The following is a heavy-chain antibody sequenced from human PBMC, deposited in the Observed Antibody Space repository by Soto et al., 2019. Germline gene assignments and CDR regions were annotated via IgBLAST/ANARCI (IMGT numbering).Heavy chain of an antibody. Sequence: SGPTLVNPTQTLTLTWTFSGFSLSTSGMCVSWIRQPPGKALEWLALIDWVDDKYYSTSLKTRLTISKDTSKNQVVLTLTNVDPLDTATYYCARMCRGWFDPWGQGTLVTV. CDR2: IDWVDDK. CDR3: ARMCRGWFDP. V-gene: IGHV2-70*01. D-gene: IGHD2-15*01. J-gene: IGHJ5*02. CDR1: GFSLSTSGMC.